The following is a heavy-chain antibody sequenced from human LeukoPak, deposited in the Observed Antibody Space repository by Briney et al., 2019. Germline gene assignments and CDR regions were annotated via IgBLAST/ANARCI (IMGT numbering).Heavy chain of an antibody. CDR2: ISSDGTTT. CDR1: GFTFSTFW. D-gene: IGHD7-27*01. J-gene: IGHJ4*02. CDR3: NVRWGPNSDY. V-gene: IGHV3-74*01. Sequence: AGGSLRLSCAASGFTFSTFWMHWVRQTPGKGLVWVSRISSDGTTTHYADSVKGRFTISRDNAKNTLFLHMNSLRAEDTAVYYCNVRWGPNSDYWGQGTLVTVSS.